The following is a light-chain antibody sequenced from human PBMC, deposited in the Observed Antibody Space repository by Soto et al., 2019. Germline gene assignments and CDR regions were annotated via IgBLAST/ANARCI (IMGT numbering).Light chain of an antibody. CDR2: EGT. CDR1: SSDVGSHNL. CDR3: CSYVAGSTYI. J-gene: IGLJ1*01. Sequence: QSALTQSASVSGSPGQSITISCTGTSSDVGSHNLVSWYQQHPGRAPKLMIYEGTKRPSGVSNRFSGSKSGNTASLTISGLQDEDEDDYYRCSYVAGSTYIFGSGTKLTVL. V-gene: IGLV2-23*01.